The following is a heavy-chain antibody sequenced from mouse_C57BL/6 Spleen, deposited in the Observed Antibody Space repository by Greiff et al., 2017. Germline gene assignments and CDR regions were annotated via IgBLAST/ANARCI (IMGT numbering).Heavy chain of an antibody. V-gene: IGHV1-15*01. J-gene: IGHJ1*03. CDR1: GYTFTDYE. D-gene: IGHD1-1*01. CDR3: IPITTVVATGYFDV. Sequence: VQLQQSGAELVRPGASVTLSCKASGYTFTDYEMHWVKQTPVHGLEWIGAIDPETGGTAYNQKFKGKAILTADKSSSTAYMELRSLTSEDSAVYYCIPITTVVATGYFDVWGTGTTVTVSS. CDR2: IDPETGGT.